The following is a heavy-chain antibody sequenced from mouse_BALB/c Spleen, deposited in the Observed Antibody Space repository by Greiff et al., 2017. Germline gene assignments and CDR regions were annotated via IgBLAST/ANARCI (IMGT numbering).Heavy chain of an antibody. CDR3: ARGGDYFDY. V-gene: IGHV1-12*01. J-gene: IGHJ2*01. Sequence: QVQLQQPGAELVKPGASVKMSCKASGYTFTSYNMHWVKQTPGQGLEWIGAIYPGNGDTSYNQKFKGKATLTADKSSSTAYMQLSSLTSEDSAVYYCARGGDYFDYWGQGTTLTVSS. CDR1: GYTFTSYN. CDR2: IYPGNGDT.